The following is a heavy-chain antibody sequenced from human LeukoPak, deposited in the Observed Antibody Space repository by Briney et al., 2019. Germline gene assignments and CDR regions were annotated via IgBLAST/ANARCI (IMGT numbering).Heavy chain of an antibody. J-gene: IGHJ4*02. V-gene: IGHV4-39*07. CDR2: IYYGGST. Sequence: PSETLSLTCTVSGGSISSSSYYWGWIRQPPGKGLEWIGSIYYGGSTYYNPSLKSRVTISVDTSKNQFSLKLSSVTAADTAVYYCTRGHWSGYYWGQGTLVTVSS. D-gene: IGHD3-3*01. CDR3: TRGHWSGYY. CDR1: GGSISSSSYY.